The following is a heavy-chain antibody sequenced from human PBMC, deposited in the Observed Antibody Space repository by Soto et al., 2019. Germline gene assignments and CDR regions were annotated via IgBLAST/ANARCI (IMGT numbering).Heavy chain of an antibody. V-gene: IGHV3-9*01. CDR3: AKQHYDFWSGYGGPFDY. CDR2: ISWNSGSI. J-gene: IGHJ4*02. D-gene: IGHD3-3*01. Sequence: DVQLVESGGGLVQPGRSLRLSCAASGFTFDDYAMHWVRQAPGKGLEWVSGISWNSGSIGYADSVKGRFTISRDNAKNSLYLQMNSLRAEDTALYYCAKQHYDFWSGYGGPFDYWGQGTLVTVSS. CDR1: GFTFDDYA.